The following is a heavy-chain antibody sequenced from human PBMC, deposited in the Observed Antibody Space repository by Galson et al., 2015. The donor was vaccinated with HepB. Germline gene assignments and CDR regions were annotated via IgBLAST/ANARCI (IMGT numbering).Heavy chain of an antibody. D-gene: IGHD6-13*01. CDR3: TRRFKAAAGTWSDY. Sequence: SLRLSCAASGFTFSGSAMHWVRQASGKGLEWVGRIRSKANSYATAYAASVKGRFTISRDDSKNTAYLQMNSLKTENTAVYYCTRRFKAAAGTWSDYWGQGTLVTVSS. CDR1: GFTFSGSA. V-gene: IGHV3-73*01. CDR2: IRSKANSYAT. J-gene: IGHJ4*02.